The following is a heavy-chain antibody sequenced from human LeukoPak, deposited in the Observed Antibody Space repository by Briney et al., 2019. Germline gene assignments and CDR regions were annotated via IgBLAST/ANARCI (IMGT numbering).Heavy chain of an antibody. J-gene: IGHJ5*02. V-gene: IGHV3-21*01. CDR2: ISSSSSYI. CDR3: ARSSGNDLFDP. CDR1: GFTFSSYS. Sequence: GGSLRLSCAASGFTFSSYSMNWVRQAPGKGLEWVSSISSSSSYIYYADSVKGRFTISRDNAKNSLYLQMNSLRAEDTAVYYCARSSGNDLFDPWGQGTLVTVSS. D-gene: IGHD3-10*01.